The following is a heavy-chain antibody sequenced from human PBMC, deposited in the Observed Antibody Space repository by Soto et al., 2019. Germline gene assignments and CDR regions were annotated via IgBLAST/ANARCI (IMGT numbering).Heavy chain of an antibody. V-gene: IGHV3-30*18. CDR3: AKGGITMIVVVAPRWVDV. D-gene: IGHD3-22*01. CDR1: GFTFSSYG. CDR2: ISYDGSNK. J-gene: IGHJ6*02. Sequence: GGSLRLSCAASGFTFSSYGMHWVRQAPGKGLEWVAVISYDGSNKYYADYVKGRFTISRDNSKNTLYLQMNSLRAEDTAVYYCAKGGITMIVVVAPRWVDVWGQGTTVTVSS.